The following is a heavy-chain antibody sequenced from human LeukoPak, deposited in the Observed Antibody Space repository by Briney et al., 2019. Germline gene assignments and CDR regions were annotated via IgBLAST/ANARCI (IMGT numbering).Heavy chain of an antibody. CDR2: IKQDGSEK. J-gene: IGHJ4*02. CDR1: GFTFSSYW. D-gene: IGHD3-16*01. CDR3: ARETAYDYIWGSYWYYFDY. V-gene: IGHV3-7*03. Sequence: GGSLRLSCAASGFTFSSYWMSWVRQAPGEGLEWVANIKQDGSEKYYVDSVKGRFTISRDNAKNSLYLQMNSLRAEDTAVYYCARETAYDYIWGSYWYYFDYWGQGTLVTVSS.